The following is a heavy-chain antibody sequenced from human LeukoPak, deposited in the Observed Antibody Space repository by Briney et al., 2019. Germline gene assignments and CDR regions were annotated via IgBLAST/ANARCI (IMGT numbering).Heavy chain of an antibody. CDR2: MNPNSGNT. CDR3: ARGPRIAVAGTGGYYFDY. J-gene: IGHJ4*02. V-gene: IGHV1-8*01. Sequence: ASVKVSCKASGYTFTSYDINWVRQATGQGLEWMGWMNPNSGNTGYAQKFQGRVTMTRNTSISTAYMELSSLRSEDTAVYYCARGPRIAVAGTGGYYFDYWGRGTLVTASS. D-gene: IGHD6-19*01. CDR1: GYTFTSYD.